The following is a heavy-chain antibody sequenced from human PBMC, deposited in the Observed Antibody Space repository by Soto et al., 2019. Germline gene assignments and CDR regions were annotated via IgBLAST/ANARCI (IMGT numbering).Heavy chain of an antibody. CDR2: ISPMFGAA. V-gene: IGHV1-69*19. J-gene: IGHJ4*02. Sequence: QVQLVQSGAEMKKPGSSVKVSCQSSGGTFNTYAMNWVRQAPGQGPEWMGDISPMFGAANYATKFQGRVTITADEPTGTSYMQLSSLTSEDTALNFCAREVQVHTPAFVYWGQGTLVTVSS. CDR3: AREVQVHTPAFVY. CDR1: GGTFNTYA. D-gene: IGHD3-10*01.